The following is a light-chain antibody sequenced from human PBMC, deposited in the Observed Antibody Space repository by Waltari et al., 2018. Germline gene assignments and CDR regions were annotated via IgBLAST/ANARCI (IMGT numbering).Light chain of an antibody. V-gene: IGLV2-8*01. CDR3: SAFAGSNNFWV. Sequence: QSALTQPPSASGSPGQSVTISCTGTSRDIGGSNFVSWYQQRPGKAPRFLIYDVTKRPSGVSDGFSGAKSGNPASLTVSGRQPDDEATYYCSAFAGSNNFWVFGGGTKLTVL. J-gene: IGLJ3*02. CDR2: DVT. CDR1: SRDIGGSNF.